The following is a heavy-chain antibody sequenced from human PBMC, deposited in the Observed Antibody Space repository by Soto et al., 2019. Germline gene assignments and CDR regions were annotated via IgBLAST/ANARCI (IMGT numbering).Heavy chain of an antibody. CDR3: ARDLGPGDIVVVPAADQETNY. D-gene: IGHD2-2*01. CDR1: GGTFSSYT. Sequence: ASVKVSCKASGGTFSSYTISWVRQAPGQELEWMGRIIPILGIANYAQKFQGRVTITADKSTSTAYMELSSLRSEDTAVYYCARDLGPGDIVVVPAADQETNYWGQGTLVTVSS. CDR2: IIPILGIA. J-gene: IGHJ4*02. V-gene: IGHV1-69*04.